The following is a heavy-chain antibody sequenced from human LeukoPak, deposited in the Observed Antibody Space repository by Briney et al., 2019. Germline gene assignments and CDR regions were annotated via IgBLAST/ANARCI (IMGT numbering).Heavy chain of an antibody. Sequence: PSETLSLTCTVSGASITGYWGSWIRHSAGKGLEWIGRFYISGSTKYNPSLKGRVTMSIDTSTNQFSLKLNSVTAADTAVYYCSRDYNYYNAGSYYDCWGQGTLVTVSS. CDR3: SRDYNYYNAGSYYDC. J-gene: IGHJ4*02. CDR2: FYISGST. D-gene: IGHD3-10*01. V-gene: IGHV4-4*07. CDR1: GASITGYW.